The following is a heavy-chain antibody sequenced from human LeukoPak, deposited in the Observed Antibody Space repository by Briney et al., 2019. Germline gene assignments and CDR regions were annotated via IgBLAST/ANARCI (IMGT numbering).Heavy chain of an antibody. CDR3: ARSLRRYYYDSSGYYGNFDY. D-gene: IGHD3-22*01. J-gene: IGHJ4*02. V-gene: IGHV3-48*03. CDR2: ISSSGSTI. Sequence: HPGGSLRLSCAASGFTFSSYEMNWVRQAPGKGLYWVSDISSSGSTIYYADSVKGRFTISRDNAKNSLYLQMNSLRAEDTAVYYCARSLRRYYYDSSGYYGNFDYWGQGTLVNVSS. CDR1: GFTFSSYE.